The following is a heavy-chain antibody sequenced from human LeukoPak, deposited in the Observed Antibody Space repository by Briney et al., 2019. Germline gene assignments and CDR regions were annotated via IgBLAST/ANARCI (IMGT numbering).Heavy chain of an antibody. J-gene: IGHJ3*02. V-gene: IGHV3-23*01. D-gene: IGHD3-3*01. CDR2: ISGSGGST. CDR3: ARTDRTGALGRFRMRSDAFDI. Sequence: PGGSLRLSCAASGFTFSSYAMSWVRQAPGKGLEWVSAISGSGGSTYYADSVKGRFTISRDNSKSTLYLQMNSLRAEDTATYYCARTDRTGALGRFRMRSDAFDIWGQGTMVTVSP. CDR1: GFTFSSYA.